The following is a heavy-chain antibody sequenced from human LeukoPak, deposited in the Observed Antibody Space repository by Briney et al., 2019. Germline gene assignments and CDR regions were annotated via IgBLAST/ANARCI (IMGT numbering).Heavy chain of an antibody. CDR2: ISAYNGNT. D-gene: IGHD3-10*01. CDR1: GYTFTNYG. Sequence: ASVKVSCKASGYTFTNYGISRVRQAPGQGLEWMGWISAYNGNTNHAQKLQGRVTMTTDTSTSTAYMELRSLRSDDTAVYYCARDGGVLWFEEPYFDYWGQGTLVTVSS. CDR3: ARDGGVLWFEEPYFDY. J-gene: IGHJ4*02. V-gene: IGHV1-18*01.